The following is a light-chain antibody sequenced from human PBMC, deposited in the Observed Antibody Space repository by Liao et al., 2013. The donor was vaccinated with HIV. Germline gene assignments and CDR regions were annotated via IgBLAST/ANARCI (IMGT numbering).Light chain of an antibody. CDR3: QAWDSSTEV. V-gene: IGLV3-21*01. CDR2: YDG. CDR1: NIGSKT. J-gene: IGLJ3*02. Sequence: SYELTQPPSVSVAPGKTARITCGGNNIGSKTVHWYQQKPGQAPVLVIYYDGDRPSGIPERFSGSNSGNTATLTISGTQAMDEADYYCQAWDSSTEVFGGGTKLTVL.